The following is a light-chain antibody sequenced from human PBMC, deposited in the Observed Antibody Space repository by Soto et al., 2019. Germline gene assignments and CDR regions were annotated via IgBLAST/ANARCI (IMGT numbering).Light chain of an antibody. CDR2: WAS. J-gene: IGKJ4*01. Sequence: DIVMTQSPDSLSVSLGERATINCQSSQSLLYRSNDKKYLAWYQQKPGQPPKLLIYWASSRESGVPDRFSGSGSETDFTLTISSLQSEDSAVYYCQQYDVWPALTFGGGTKVDIK. CDR1: QSLLYRSNDKKY. V-gene: IGKV4-1*01. CDR3: QQYDVWPALT.